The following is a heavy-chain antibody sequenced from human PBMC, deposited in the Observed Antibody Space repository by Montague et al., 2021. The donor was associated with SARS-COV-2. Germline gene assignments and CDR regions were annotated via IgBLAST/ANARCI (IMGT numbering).Heavy chain of an antibody. Sequence: TLSLTCTVSGGSISSGGYYWGWIRQHPGKGLEWIGYIYYSGSTYYNPSLKSRVTLSVDTSKNQFSLKLSSVTAADTAVYYCARGVRQLGVRYYYYYIDVWDKGATVTVSS. J-gene: IGHJ6*03. CDR2: IYYSGST. CDR1: GGSISSGGYY. V-gene: IGHV4-31*03. CDR3: ARGVRQLGVRYYYYYIDV. D-gene: IGHD6-6*01.